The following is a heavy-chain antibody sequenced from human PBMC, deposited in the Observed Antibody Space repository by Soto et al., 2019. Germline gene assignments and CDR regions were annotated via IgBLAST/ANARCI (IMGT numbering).Heavy chain of an antibody. J-gene: IGHJ6*02. CDR1: GGSISSYY. V-gene: IGHV4-59*01. D-gene: IGHD2-15*01. CDR2: IYYSGST. CDR3: ARDTAHIGYCSGGSCYDGYGMDV. Sequence: XETLSLTCTFCGGSISSYYWSWIRQPPGKGLEWIGYIYYSGSTNYNPSLKSRVTISVDTSKNQFSLKLSSVTAADTAVYYCARDTAHIGYCSGGSCYDGYGMDVCGQGTTVTVSS.